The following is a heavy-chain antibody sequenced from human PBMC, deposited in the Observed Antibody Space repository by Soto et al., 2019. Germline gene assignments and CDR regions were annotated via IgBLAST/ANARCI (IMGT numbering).Heavy chain of an antibody. J-gene: IGHJ4*02. D-gene: IGHD5-12*01. V-gene: IGHV4-30-4*01. CDR1: GGPFSDDAHL. CDR2: ISSSERA. CDR3: ARANAYNYVRYFFDF. Sequence: PSETLSLTCTVSGGPFSDDAHLWSWLRQSPGMGLEWMGHISSSERASYNPSLQSRLSISRDTSKKQFPLSLTSVTAADTAVYFCARANAYNYVRYFFDFWGQGALVTVS.